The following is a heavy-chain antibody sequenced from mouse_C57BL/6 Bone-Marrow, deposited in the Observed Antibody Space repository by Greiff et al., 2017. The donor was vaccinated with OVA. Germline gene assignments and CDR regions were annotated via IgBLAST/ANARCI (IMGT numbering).Heavy chain of an antibody. CDR2: IDPSDSYT. CDR3: ARWGTTVVAVDY. V-gene: IGHV1-69*01. D-gene: IGHD1-1*01. J-gene: IGHJ2*01. CDR1: GYTFTSYW. Sequence: QVQLQQSGAELVMPGASVKLSCKASGYTFTSYWMHWVKQRPGQGLEWIGEIDPSDSYTNYNQKFKGKSTLTVDKSSSTAYMQLSSLTSEDSAVYYCARWGTTVVAVDYWGQGTTLTVSS.